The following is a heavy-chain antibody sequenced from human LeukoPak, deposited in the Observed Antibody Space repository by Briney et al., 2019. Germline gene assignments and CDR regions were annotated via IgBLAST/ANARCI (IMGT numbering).Heavy chain of an antibody. Sequence: GGSLRLSRAASGFTFDDYAMHWVRQAPGKGLEWVSGISWNSGSIGYADSVKGRFTISRDNAKNSLYLQMNSLRAEDTALYYCAKAYYDSSGYWDAFDIWGQGTMVTVSS. J-gene: IGHJ3*02. CDR3: AKAYYDSSGYWDAFDI. V-gene: IGHV3-9*01. CDR1: GFTFDDYA. D-gene: IGHD3-22*01. CDR2: ISWNSGSI.